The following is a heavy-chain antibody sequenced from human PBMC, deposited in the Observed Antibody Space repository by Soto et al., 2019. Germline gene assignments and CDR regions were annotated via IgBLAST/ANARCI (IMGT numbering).Heavy chain of an antibody. V-gene: IGHV4-39*01. CDR2: IYYSGST. Sequence: TSETLSLTCTVSGGSISSSSYYWGRIRQPPGKGLEWIGSIYYSGSTYYNPSLKSRVTISVDTSKNQFSLKLSSVTAADTAVYYCARHFVPKTGPDYYYMDVWGKGTTVTVSS. J-gene: IGHJ6*03. CDR1: GGSISSSSYY. CDR3: ARHFVPKTGPDYYYMDV. D-gene: IGHD1-1*01.